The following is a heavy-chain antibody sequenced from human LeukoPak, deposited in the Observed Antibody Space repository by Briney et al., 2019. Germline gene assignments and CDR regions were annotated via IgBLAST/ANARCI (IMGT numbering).Heavy chain of an antibody. V-gene: IGHV1-18*01. Sequence: ASGKVSCKASGYNFRNYGIGWVRQAPRQGLEWMGWITAGNGNTNYAQKVQGRVTMTTDTSTSTAYMELRSLRSDDTAVYFCARDSARGYSYGYNAFDIWGQGTMVTVSS. J-gene: IGHJ3*02. CDR2: ITAGNGNT. CDR1: GYNFRNYG. CDR3: ARDSARGYSYGYNAFDI. D-gene: IGHD5-18*01.